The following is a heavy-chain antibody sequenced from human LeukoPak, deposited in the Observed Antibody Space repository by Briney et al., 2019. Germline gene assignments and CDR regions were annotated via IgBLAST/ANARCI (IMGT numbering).Heavy chain of an antibody. V-gene: IGHV3-7*01. CDR1: GFLLSNYW. D-gene: IGHD1-26*01. Sequence: GGSLRLSRAASGFLLSNYWMSWVRQAPGQGPEWVANINHDGSVQYYMGSVRGRFTISRDNAKNSLYLQMNSLRAEDTAIYYCARDILRVGATLYFDFWGQGTLATVSS. J-gene: IGHJ4*02. CDR2: INHDGSVQ. CDR3: ARDILRVGATLYFDF.